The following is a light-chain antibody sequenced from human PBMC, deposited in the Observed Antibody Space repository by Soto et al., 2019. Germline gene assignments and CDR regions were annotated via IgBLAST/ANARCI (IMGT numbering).Light chain of an antibody. V-gene: IGKV3-20*01. CDR1: QSVSSSY. J-gene: IGKJ1*01. Sequence: EIVLTQSPGTLSLSPGERATLSCRASQSVSSSYLAWYQQKPGQAPRLLIYGASSRATGIPDRFSCSGSGTEVTLTIIRLETEDFAVYYCQQYCSSFPWTFGRGTKVEIK. CDR2: GAS. CDR3: QQYCSSFPWT.